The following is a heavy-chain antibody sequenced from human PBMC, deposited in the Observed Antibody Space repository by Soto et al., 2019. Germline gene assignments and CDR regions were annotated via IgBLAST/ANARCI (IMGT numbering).Heavy chain of an antibody. CDR1: GGTFSSYT. V-gene: IGHV1-69*04. CDR2: IIPILGIA. CDR3: ARDGDYGGNWDY. Sequence: SVKVSCKASGGTFSSYTISWVRQAPGQGLEWMGRIIPILGIANYAQKFQGRVTITADKSTSTAYMELSSLRSEDTAVYYCARDGDYGGNWDYWGQGTLVTVSS. J-gene: IGHJ4*02. D-gene: IGHD4-17*01.